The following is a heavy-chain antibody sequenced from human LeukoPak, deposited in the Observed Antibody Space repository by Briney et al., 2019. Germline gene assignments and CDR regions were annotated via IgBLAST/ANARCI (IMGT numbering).Heavy chain of an antibody. D-gene: IGHD3-22*01. CDR1: GGTFSSYA. V-gene: IGHV1-69*04. CDR2: IIPILGIA. CDR3: ARDLYYANYDSSGYYSTGHY. Sequence: GASVKVSRKASGGTFSSYAISWVRQAPGQGLEWMGRIIPILGIANYAQKFQGRVTITADKSTSTAYMELSSLRSEDTAVYYCARDLYYANYDSSGYYSTGHYWGQGTLVTVSS. J-gene: IGHJ4*02.